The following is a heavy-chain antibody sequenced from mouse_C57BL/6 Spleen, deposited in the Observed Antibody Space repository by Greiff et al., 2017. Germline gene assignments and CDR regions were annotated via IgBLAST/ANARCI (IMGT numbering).Heavy chain of an antibody. J-gene: IGHJ2*01. V-gene: IGHV1-26*01. CDR1: GYTFTDYY. Sequence: EVQLQQSGPELVKPGASVKISCKASGYTFTDYYMNWVKQSPGQSLEWIGDINPNNGGTSYNQKFKGKATLTVDKSSSTAYMELRSLTSEDSAVYYCVSSTGGDFDYWGQGTTLTVSA. D-gene: IGHD1-1*01. CDR2: INPNNGGT. CDR3: VSSTGGDFDY.